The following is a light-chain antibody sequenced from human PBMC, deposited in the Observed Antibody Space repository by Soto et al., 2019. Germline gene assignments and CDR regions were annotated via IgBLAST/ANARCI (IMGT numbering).Light chain of an antibody. J-gene: IGKJ2*01. Sequence: EIVLTQSPATLSLSPGERATLSCRASQSVSSYLGWYQQKPGQAPRLLIYDASNRATGIPARFSGSGSGTDFTLTISSLEPEDFAVYYCQQRVNWPPTFGQGTSLEIK. V-gene: IGKV3-11*01. CDR1: QSVSSY. CDR3: QQRVNWPPT. CDR2: DAS.